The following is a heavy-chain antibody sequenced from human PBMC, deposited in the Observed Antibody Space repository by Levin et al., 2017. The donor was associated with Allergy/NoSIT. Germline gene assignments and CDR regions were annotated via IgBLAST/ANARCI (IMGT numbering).Heavy chain of an antibody. V-gene: IGHV4-31*03. CDR3: ARRPHYYDSSTYGAFDI. D-gene: IGHD3-22*01. CDR1: GGSISSGGYY. J-gene: IGHJ3*02. Sequence: SETLSLTCTVSGGSISSGGYYWSWIRQHPGQGLEWIGYIYYSGSTFYNPSLMSRLTISVDTSKNQFSLRLSSVTAADTAVYYCARRPHYYDSSTYGAFDIWGQGTMVTVSS. CDR2: IYYSGST.